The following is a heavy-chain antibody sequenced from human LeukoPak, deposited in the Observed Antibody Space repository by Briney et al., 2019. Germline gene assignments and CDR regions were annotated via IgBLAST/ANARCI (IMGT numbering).Heavy chain of an antibody. Sequence: GGSLRLSCVESGFTFTNYGMNWVRQAPGKGLEWVSSISSSSSYIYYADSVKGRFTISRDNAKNSLYLQMNSLRAEDTAVYYCARESRYQLLSYYYYYMDVWGKGTTVTVSS. D-gene: IGHD2-2*01. CDR2: ISSSSSYI. CDR3: ARESRYQLLSYYYYYMDV. J-gene: IGHJ6*03. V-gene: IGHV3-21*01. CDR1: GFTFTNYG.